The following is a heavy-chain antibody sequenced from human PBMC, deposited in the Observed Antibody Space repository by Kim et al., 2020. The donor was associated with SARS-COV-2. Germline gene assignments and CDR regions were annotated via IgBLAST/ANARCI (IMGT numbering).Heavy chain of an antibody. Sequence: GGSLRLSCAASGFSFNNYAMSWVRQAPGKGLEWVSGIRDSGGSREYADSVKGRFSISRDNSKNTLYLQMDSLRAEDTAVYYCAKVTSGSSFWFEYFQYWGQGTLVTVSS. J-gene: IGHJ1*01. D-gene: IGHD3-10*01. V-gene: IGHV3-23*01. CDR1: GFSFNNYA. CDR2: IRDSGGSR. CDR3: AKVTSGSSFWFEYFQY.